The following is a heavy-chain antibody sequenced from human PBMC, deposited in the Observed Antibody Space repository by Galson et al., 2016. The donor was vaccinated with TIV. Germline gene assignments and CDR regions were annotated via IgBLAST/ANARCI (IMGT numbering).Heavy chain of an antibody. D-gene: IGHD3-10*01. CDR3: ATEYYLASGTDPLVGYKGMYV. J-gene: IGHJ6*02. CDR1: GFTFSSYG. Sequence: SLRLSCATSGFTFSSYGIHWVRQAPGKGLEWVGRSRSNTDGGTTEYAAPVKGRFIASRDDSRNTLFLDMNSQKTAETTLYFCATEYYLASGTDPLVGYKGMYVWGQGTTVTVSS. CDR2: SRSNTDGGTT. V-gene: IGHV3-15*01.